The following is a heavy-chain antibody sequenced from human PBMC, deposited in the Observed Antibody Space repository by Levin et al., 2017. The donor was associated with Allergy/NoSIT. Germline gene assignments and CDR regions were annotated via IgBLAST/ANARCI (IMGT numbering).Heavy chain of an antibody. Sequence: GGSLRLSCAASGFTFSHYGMQWVRQGPGKGLEWVAIMSYDGRNAYYADSVKGRFTISRDNSKNTMDLQMNSLRAEDTAVYYCANWSPNPYGSGDLSGYWGQGTPVTVSS. CDR1: GFTFSHYG. J-gene: IGHJ4*02. D-gene: IGHD3-10*01. V-gene: IGHV3-30*18. CDR2: MSYDGRNA. CDR3: ANWSPNPYGSGDLSGY.